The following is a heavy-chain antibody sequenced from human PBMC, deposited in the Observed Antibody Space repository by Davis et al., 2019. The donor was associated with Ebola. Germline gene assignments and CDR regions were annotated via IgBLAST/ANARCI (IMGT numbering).Heavy chain of an antibody. CDR2: ISPDGTHT. Sequence: GESLKISCAASGFTFTTHFMHWVRQSPGEGLVCLSVISPDGTHTNYADSVKGRFTISRDNAKNTVYLQMNSLKDEDTGVYYCARGTSDWRGLDYWGQGTLVPVS. D-gene: IGHD3-3*01. CDR3: ARGTSDWRGLDY. CDR1: GFTFTTHF. V-gene: IGHV3-74*01. J-gene: IGHJ4*02.